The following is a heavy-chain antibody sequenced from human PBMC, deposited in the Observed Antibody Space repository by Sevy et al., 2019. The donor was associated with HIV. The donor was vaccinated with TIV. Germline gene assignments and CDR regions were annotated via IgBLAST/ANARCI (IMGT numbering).Heavy chain of an antibody. Sequence: ASVKVSCKASGGTFSSYAISWVRQAPGQGLEWMGGIIPIFGTANYAQKFQGRVTITADESTSTAYMELSSLRSEDTAVYYCVCTRPYYYDSSEKKDAFDIWGQGTMVTVSS. CDR1: GGTFSSYA. D-gene: IGHD3-22*01. V-gene: IGHV1-69*13. J-gene: IGHJ3*02. CDR2: IIPIFGTA. CDR3: VCTRPYYYDSSEKKDAFDI.